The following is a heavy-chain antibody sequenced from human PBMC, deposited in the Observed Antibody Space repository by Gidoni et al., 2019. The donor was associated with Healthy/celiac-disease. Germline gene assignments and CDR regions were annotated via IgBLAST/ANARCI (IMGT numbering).Heavy chain of an antibody. Sequence: QVQLVQSGAEVKKPGSSVKVSCKASGGTFSSYAISWVRQAPGQGLEWMGGIIPIFGTANYAQKFQGRVTITADESTSTAYIELSSLRSEDTAVYYCARGQYDILTGYSAPPPGESVGAPYYYYGMDVWGQGTTVTVSS. V-gene: IGHV1-69*01. D-gene: IGHD3-9*01. CDR1: GGTFSSYA. CDR3: ARGQYDILTGYSAPPPGESVGAPYYYYGMDV. J-gene: IGHJ6*02. CDR2: IIPIFGTA.